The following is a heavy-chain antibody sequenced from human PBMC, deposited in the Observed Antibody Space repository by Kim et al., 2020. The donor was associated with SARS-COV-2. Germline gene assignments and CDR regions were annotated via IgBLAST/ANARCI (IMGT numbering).Heavy chain of an antibody. D-gene: IGHD6-19*01. CDR2: T. V-gene: IGHV1-2*02. J-gene: IGHJ4*02. CDR3: ARDSSGWYPDY. Sequence: TNYAQKFKGRVTMTRDTSISTAYMELSRLRSDDTAVYYCARDSSGWYPDYWGQGTLVTVSS.